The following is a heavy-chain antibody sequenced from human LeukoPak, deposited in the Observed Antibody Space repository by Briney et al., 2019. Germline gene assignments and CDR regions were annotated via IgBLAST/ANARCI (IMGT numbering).Heavy chain of an antibody. CDR2: IIPIFGTA. J-gene: IGHJ5*02. D-gene: IGHD4-23*01. CDR3: PTGVYGGDYDWFDP. Sequence: ASVKVSCKASGGTFSSYAISWVRQAPGQGLEWMGRIIPIFGTANYAQKFQGRVTITTDESTSTAYMELSSLRSEDTAVYYCPTGVYGGDYDWFDPWGQGTLVTVSS. CDR1: GGTFSSYA. V-gene: IGHV1-69*05.